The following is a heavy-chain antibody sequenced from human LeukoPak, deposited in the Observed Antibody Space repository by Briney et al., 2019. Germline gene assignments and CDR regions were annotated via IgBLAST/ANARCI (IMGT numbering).Heavy chain of an antibody. V-gene: IGHV1-69*04. CDR3: ARQTGYSSSWYGPRYFDY. Sequence: ASVKVSCKASGGTFSSYAISWVRQAPGQGLEWMGRIIPILGIANYAQKFQGRVTITADKSTSTAYMELSSLRSEDTAVYYCARQTGYSSSWYGPRYFDYWGQGTLVTVSS. J-gene: IGHJ4*02. CDR2: IIPILGIA. D-gene: IGHD6-13*01. CDR1: GGTFSSYA.